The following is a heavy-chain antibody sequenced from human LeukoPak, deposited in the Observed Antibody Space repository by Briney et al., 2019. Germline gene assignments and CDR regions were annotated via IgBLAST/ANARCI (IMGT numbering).Heavy chain of an antibody. CDR2: ISSSSSTI. CDR3: AREEYQLLPDYYYMDV. J-gene: IGHJ6*03. CDR1: GFTFSSYS. V-gene: IGHV3-48*01. Sequence: SGGSLRLSCAASGFTFSSYSMNWVRQAPGKGLEWVSYISSSSSTIYYADSVKGRFTISRDNAKNSLYLQMNSLRAEDTAVYYCAREEYQLLPDYYYMDVWGKGTTVIVSS. D-gene: IGHD2-2*01.